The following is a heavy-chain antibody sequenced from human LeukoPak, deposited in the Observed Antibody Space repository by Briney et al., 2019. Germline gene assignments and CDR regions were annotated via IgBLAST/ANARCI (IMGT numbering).Heavy chain of an antibody. J-gene: IGHJ3*02. CDR1: GGSFSGYY. D-gene: IGHD3-22*01. V-gene: IGHV4-34*01. CDR2: INHSGST. Sequence: SETLSLTCAVYGGSFSGYYWSWIRQPPGKGLEWIGEINHSGSTNYNPSLKSRVTISVDTSKNQFSLKMSSVTAADTAVYYCARDYDYYDSSGQWGAFDIWGQGTMVTVSS. CDR3: ARDYDYYDSSGQWGAFDI.